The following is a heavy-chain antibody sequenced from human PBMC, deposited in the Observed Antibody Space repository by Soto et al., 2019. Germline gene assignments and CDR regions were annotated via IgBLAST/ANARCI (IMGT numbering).Heavy chain of an antibody. CDR3: ARDYCSGGSCYSRDFQH. CDR2: MNPNSGNT. Sequence: GASVKVSCKASGYTFTSYDINWVRQATGQGLEWMGWMNPNSGNTGYAQKFQGRVAMTRNTSISTAYMELSSLRSEDTAVYYCARDYCSGGSCYSRDFQHWGQGTLVTVSA. CDR1: GYTFTSYD. V-gene: IGHV1-8*01. J-gene: IGHJ1*01. D-gene: IGHD2-15*01.